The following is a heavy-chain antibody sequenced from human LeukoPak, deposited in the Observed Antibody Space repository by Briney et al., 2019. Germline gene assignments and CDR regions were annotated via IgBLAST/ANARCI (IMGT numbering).Heavy chain of an antibody. Sequence: GESLRLSCAASGFTFSDYYMSWIRQAPGKGLEWVSYISSSGSTIYYADSVKGRFTISMDNAKNSLYLQMNSLRAEDTAVYYCARDPGSPSYYYGMDVWGQGTTVTVSS. J-gene: IGHJ6*02. D-gene: IGHD3-10*01. CDR3: ARDPGSPSYYYGMDV. V-gene: IGHV3-11*01. CDR1: GFTFSDYY. CDR2: ISSSGSTI.